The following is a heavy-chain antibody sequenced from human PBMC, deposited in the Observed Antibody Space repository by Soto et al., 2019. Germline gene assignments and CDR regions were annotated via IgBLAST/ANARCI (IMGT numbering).Heavy chain of an antibody. Sequence: QVQLVQSGAEVKKPGSSLKVSCKVFGETLNSNPIGWVRQAPGQGLEWVGGIVPLSDRTNYAQELQGRVTGNADGSTSTVYMEMSNLKSDDTAVYYCARKSGRDCHSGGGCFSLEVWGQGSLITVSS. J-gene: IGHJ4*02. CDR2: IVPLSDRT. CDR1: GETLNSNP. V-gene: IGHV1-69*01. CDR3: ARKSGRDCHSGGGCFSLEV. D-gene: IGHD2-15*01.